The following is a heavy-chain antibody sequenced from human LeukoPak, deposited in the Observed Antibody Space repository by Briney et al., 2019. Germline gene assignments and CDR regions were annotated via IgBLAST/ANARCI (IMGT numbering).Heavy chain of an antibody. V-gene: IGHV4-39*07. CDR1: GASISSSSYY. Sequence: SETLSLTCTVSGASISSSSYYWGWIRQPPGKGLEWIGSIYYSGSTYYNPSLKSRVTISVDTSKNQFSLELSSVTAADTAVYYCARGVDYYGVWGQGTLVTVSS. J-gene: IGHJ4*02. CDR2: IYYSGST. CDR3: ARGVDYYGV. D-gene: IGHD3-10*01.